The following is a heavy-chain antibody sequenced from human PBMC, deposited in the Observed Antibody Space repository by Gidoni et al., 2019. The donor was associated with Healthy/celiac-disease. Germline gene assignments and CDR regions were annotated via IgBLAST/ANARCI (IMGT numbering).Heavy chain of an antibody. CDR1: GFTFSSYG. J-gene: IGHJ4*02. D-gene: IGHD3-10*01. CDR2: IWYDGSNK. Sequence: QVQLVESGGGVVQPRRSLRLSCAASGFTFSSYGMHWVRQAPGKGLEWVAVIWYDGSNKYYADSVKGRFTISRDNSKNTLYLQMNSLRAEDTAVYYCARDSGHYYYGSGSYSPSWGQGTLVTVSS. CDR3: ARDSGHYYYGSGSYSPS. V-gene: IGHV3-33*01.